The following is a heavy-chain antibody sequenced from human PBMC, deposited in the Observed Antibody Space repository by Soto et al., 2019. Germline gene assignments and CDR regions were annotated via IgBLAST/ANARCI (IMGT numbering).Heavy chain of an antibody. CDR2: ISGSGGSS. CDR3: AKVTKRAAAGRYEYYKYGMDV. V-gene: IGHV3-23*01. CDR1: GFAFSTYA. D-gene: IGHD6-13*01. Sequence: EVQLLESGGALEHPGGSLRLSCAASGFAFSTYAMTWVRQAPGKGLGGVSVISGSGGSSYYADSVKGRFTISRDNSKNTLFLQMNGLRAEDTAVYYCAKVTKRAAAGRYEYYKYGMDVWGQGTTVTVSS. J-gene: IGHJ6*02.